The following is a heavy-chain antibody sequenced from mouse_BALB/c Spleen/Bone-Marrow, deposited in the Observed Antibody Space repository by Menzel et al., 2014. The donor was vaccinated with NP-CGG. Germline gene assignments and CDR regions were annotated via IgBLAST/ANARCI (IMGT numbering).Heavy chain of an antibody. CDR3: ARLSYYGRFAY. Sequence: EVQLQQSGGGLAQPGRSLKLSCAASEFDFSRFWMSWVRQAPGKGLEWIGEINPDSSTLNYTPSLKDKFIISRDNAKNTLYLQMSKVRSEDTALYYCARLSYYGRFAYWGQGTLVTVSA. V-gene: IGHV4-1*02. CDR1: EFDFSRFW. D-gene: IGHD1-1*01. CDR2: INPDSSTL. J-gene: IGHJ3*01.